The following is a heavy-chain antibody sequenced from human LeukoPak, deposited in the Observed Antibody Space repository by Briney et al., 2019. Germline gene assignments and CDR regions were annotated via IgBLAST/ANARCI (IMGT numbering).Heavy chain of an antibody. J-gene: IGHJ4*02. Sequence: ASVKVSCKTSGYSFTSFGISWVRQAPGQGPEWMGWISAYNGKSNYLQKFQGRVTMTTDTSTSTAYMELRSLTSDDTAVYYCTRDLGSCDSWTGYSIFFDYWGQGTLVTVSS. CDR2: ISAYNGKS. CDR1: GYSFTSFG. V-gene: IGHV1-18*01. CDR3: TRDLGSCDSWTGYSIFFDY. D-gene: IGHD3/OR15-3a*01.